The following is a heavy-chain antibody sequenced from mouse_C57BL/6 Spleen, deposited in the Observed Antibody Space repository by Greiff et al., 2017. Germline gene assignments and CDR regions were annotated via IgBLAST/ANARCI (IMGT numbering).Heavy chain of an antibody. CDR1: GYTFTDYE. Sequence: VPLVESGAELVRPGASVTLSCKASGYTFTDYEMHWVKQTPVHGLEWIGAIDPETGGTAYNQKFKGQAILTADKSSSPAYMELRSLTSEDSAVYYCTRGGYGSSSAWCAYWGQGTLGTVSA. D-gene: IGHD1-1*01. CDR2: IDPETGGT. V-gene: IGHV1-15*01. CDR3: TRGGYGSSSAWCAY. J-gene: IGHJ3*01.